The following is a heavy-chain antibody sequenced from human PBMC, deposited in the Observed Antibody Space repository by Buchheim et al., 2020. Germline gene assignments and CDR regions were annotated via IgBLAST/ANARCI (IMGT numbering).Heavy chain of an antibody. CDR3: FLGGYYDFWSGYFNGLGYEYGMDV. V-gene: IGHV3-30*04. CDR1: GFTFSSYA. CDR2: ISYDGSNK. J-gene: IGHJ6*02. D-gene: IGHD3-3*01. Sequence: QVQLVESGGGVVQPGRSLRLSCAASGFTFSSYAMHWVRQAPGKGLEWVAVISYDGSNKYYADSVKGRFTISRDNSKNTLYLQMNSLRAEDTAVYYCFLGGYYDFWSGYFNGLGYEYGMDVWGQGTT.